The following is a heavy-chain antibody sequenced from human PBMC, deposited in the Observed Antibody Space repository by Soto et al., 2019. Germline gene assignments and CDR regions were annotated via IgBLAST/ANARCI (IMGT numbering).Heavy chain of an antibody. Sequence: SETLSLTCTVSGGSISSYYWSWIRQPPGKGLEWIGYIYYSGSTNYNPSLKSRVTISVDTSKNQFSLKLSSVTAADTAVYYCARDGIAAAGYNYYYYMDVWGKGTTVTVSS. D-gene: IGHD6-13*01. CDR1: GGSISSYY. CDR3: ARDGIAAAGYNYYYYMDV. V-gene: IGHV4-59*01. J-gene: IGHJ6*03. CDR2: IYYSGST.